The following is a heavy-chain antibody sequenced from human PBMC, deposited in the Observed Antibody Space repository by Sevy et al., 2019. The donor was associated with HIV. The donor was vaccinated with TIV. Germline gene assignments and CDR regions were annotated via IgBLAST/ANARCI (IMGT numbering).Heavy chain of an antibody. Sequence: ASVKVSCETFGHTLSRHAISWVRQAPGQGLEWMGWISTYNGDTNYAQNFQGRVTMTTVTSTRTAHMELRNLRSDDTAVYFCARLTANRAHDSWGQGTLVTVSS. CDR2: ISTYNGDT. D-gene: IGHD2-21*02. J-gene: IGHJ4*02. V-gene: IGHV1-18*04. CDR3: ARLTANRAHDS. CDR1: GHTLSRHA.